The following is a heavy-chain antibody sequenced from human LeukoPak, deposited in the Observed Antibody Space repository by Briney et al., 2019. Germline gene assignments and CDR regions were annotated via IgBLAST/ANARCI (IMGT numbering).Heavy chain of an antibody. V-gene: IGHV4-59*01. J-gene: IGHJ4*02. D-gene: IGHD3-22*01. Sequence: TSSETLSLTCTVSGGSIGSYYWNWIRQPPGKGLEWIGYVSYRGSTNYNPSLKSRVIMSVDKSKNQFSLKLSSVTAADTAVYFCARATSGYYFDFWDQGTLVTVSS. CDR1: GGSIGSYY. CDR2: VSYRGST. CDR3: ARATSGYYFDF.